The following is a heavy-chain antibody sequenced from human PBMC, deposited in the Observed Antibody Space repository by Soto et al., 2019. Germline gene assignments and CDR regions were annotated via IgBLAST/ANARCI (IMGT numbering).Heavy chain of an antibody. CDR1: GYIFTSFY. J-gene: IGHJ6*02. D-gene: IGHD7-27*01. V-gene: IGHV5-51*01. CDR2: IYPYDSQT. CDR3: AIPEPWANGMDV. Sequence: LGESLKISCKGSGYIFTSFYIGWVRQMPGRGLEWMGIIYPYDSQTRYSPSFQGQVTISADKSIDTAYLHWSSLRASDSATYYCAIPEPWANGMDVWGQGTTVTVSS.